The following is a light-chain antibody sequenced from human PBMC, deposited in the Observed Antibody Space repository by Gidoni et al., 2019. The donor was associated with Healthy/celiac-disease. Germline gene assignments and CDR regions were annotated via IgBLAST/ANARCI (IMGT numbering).Light chain of an antibody. Sequence: EIVMTQSPATLSVSPGERAALSCRASQSVSSNLAWYQQKPGQAPRLLIYAASTRATGIPARFSGSGSGTEFTLTISSLQSEDFAVYYCQQYNNWPPVYTFXQXTKLEIK. V-gene: IGKV3-15*01. CDR3: QQYNNWPPVYT. CDR2: AAS. CDR1: QSVSSN. J-gene: IGKJ2*01.